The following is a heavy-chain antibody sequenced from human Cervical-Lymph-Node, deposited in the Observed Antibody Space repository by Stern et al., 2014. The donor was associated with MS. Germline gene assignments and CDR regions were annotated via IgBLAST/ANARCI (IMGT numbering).Heavy chain of an antibody. Sequence: QVKLQESGPGLVKPSETLSLTCTVSGGSISSYYWSWIRQPPGKGLAWIGYIYYTGSTNYNPSLKSRVTISVDTSKSQFSLKLSSVTAADTAVYYCARDLYGDREFDYWGQGTLGTVSS. J-gene: IGHJ4*02. CDR2: IYYTGST. CDR3: ARDLYGDREFDY. CDR1: GGSISSYY. V-gene: IGHV4-59*01. D-gene: IGHD4-17*01.